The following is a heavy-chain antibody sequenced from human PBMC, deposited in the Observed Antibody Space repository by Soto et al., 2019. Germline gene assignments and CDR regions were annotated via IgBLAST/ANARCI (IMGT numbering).Heavy chain of an antibody. V-gene: IGHV3-30-3*01. Sequence: GSLRLSCAASGFTFSSYAMHWVRQAPGKGLEWVAVISYDGSNKYYADSVKGRFTISRDNSKNTLYLQMNSLRAEDTAVYYCAREAYSSSPGFQNYYYYGMDVWGQGTTVTVSS. CDR3: AREAYSSSPGFQNYYYYGMDV. CDR2: ISYDGSNK. CDR1: GFTFSSYA. D-gene: IGHD6-6*01. J-gene: IGHJ6*02.